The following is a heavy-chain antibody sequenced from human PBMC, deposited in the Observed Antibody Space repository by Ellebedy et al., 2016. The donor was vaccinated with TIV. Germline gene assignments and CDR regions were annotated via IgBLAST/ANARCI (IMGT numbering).Heavy chain of an antibody. J-gene: IGHJ4*02. Sequence: PSATLSLTCGVSGGSISSSNWWSWVRKAPGKGLEWVASISSTSAYIYYADSVKGRFIISRDNAKNSLFLEMTSLRADDTAEYYCARDPRDYGIDHGGFWGQGTLVTVSS. CDR2: ISSTSAYI. V-gene: IGHV3-21*01. D-gene: IGHD4-17*01. CDR3: ARDPRDYGIDHGGF. CDR1: GGSISSSN.